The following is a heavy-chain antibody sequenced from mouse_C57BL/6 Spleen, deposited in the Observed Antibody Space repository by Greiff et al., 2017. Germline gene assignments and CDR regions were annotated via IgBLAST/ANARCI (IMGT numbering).Heavy chain of an antibody. CDR2: ILPGSGST. D-gene: IGHD2-3*01. J-gene: IGHJ2*01. CDR1: GYTFTGYW. Sequence: VQLQQSGAELMKPGASVKLSCKATGYTFTGYWIEWVKQRPGHGLEWIGEILPGSGSTNYTEKFKGKATFTADTSSNTAYMQLSSLTTEDSAIYYCARNGLLGLDYWGQGTTLTVSS. CDR3: ARNGLLGLDY. V-gene: IGHV1-9*01.